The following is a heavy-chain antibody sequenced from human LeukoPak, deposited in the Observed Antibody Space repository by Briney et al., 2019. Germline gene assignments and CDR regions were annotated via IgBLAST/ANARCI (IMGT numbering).Heavy chain of an antibody. Sequence: SETLSLTCTVSGGSISSYYWSWIRQPAGKGLEWIGRIDTSGNTNYKPSLKSRVTMSVDTSKNQFSLKLSSVTAADTAVYYCARESLTWLQSRTSWFDPWGQGTLVTVSS. V-gene: IGHV4-4*07. CDR2: IDTSGNT. CDR1: GGSISSYY. J-gene: IGHJ5*02. CDR3: ARESLTWLQSRTSWFDP. D-gene: IGHD5-24*01.